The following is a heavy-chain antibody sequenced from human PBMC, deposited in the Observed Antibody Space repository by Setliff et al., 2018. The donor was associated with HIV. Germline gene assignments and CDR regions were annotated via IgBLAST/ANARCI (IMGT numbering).Heavy chain of an antibody. CDR3: ARDVGRDGYCFDH. V-gene: IGHV4-61*09. Sequence: SETLSLTCTVSGGSISSGSHYWSWIRQPAGKGLEWIGHIYSSGSTNYNPSLKSRVTISADTPKNQFSLKLSSVTAADTAVYYCARDVGRDGYCFDHWGQGTLVTVSS. J-gene: IGHJ4*02. D-gene: IGHD5-12*01. CDR2: IYSSGST. CDR1: GGSISSGSHY.